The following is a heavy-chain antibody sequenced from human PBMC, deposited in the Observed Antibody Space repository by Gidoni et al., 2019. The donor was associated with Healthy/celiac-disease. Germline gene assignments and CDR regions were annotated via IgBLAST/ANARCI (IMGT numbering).Heavy chain of an antibody. V-gene: IGHV4-61*02. CDR2: IYTSGRT. CDR1: GGSIRSCSYY. Sequence: QVQLHESGPGLVKPSQTLSLTCPVSGGSIRSCSYYWSWIRQPDGKGLEWIGRIYTSGRTNYNPSLKSRVTISVDTSKNQFSLKLISVTAADTAVYYCAREGGITIFGVVTHNWFDPWGQGTLVTVSS. CDR3: AREGGITIFGVVTHNWFDP. D-gene: IGHD3-3*01. J-gene: IGHJ5*02.